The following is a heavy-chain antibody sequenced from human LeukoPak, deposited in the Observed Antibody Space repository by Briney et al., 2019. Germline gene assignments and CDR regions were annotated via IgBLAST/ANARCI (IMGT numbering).Heavy chain of an antibody. V-gene: IGHV4-39*07. J-gene: IGHJ4*02. Sequence: SETLSLTCTVSGGSISSSSYYWGWIRQPPGKGLEWIGSIYCSGSTYYNPSLKSRVTISVDTSKNQFSLKLSSVTAADTAVYYCAREDDYYGSGSYYKKDFDYWGQGTLVTVSS. D-gene: IGHD3-10*01. CDR2: IYCSGST. CDR1: GGSISSSSYY. CDR3: AREDDYYGSGSYYKKDFDY.